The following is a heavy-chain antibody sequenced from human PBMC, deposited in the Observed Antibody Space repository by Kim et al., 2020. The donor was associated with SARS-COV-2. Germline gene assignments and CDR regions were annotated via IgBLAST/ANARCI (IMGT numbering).Heavy chain of an antibody. J-gene: IGHJ4*02. Sequence: QKFQGRVTMTRDTSTSTVYMELSSLRSEDTAVYYCARDREIAVAATGFDYWGQGTLVTVSS. CDR3: ARDREIAVAATGFDY. D-gene: IGHD6-19*01. V-gene: IGHV1-46*01.